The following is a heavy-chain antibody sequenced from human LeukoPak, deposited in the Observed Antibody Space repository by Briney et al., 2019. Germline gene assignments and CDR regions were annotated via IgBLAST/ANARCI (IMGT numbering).Heavy chain of an antibody. CDR2: IYPRDGST. CDR3: ARTTAMVAIFDY. V-gene: IGHV1-46*01. CDR1: GYTFTSNY. D-gene: IGHD5-18*01. J-gene: IGHJ4*02. Sequence: ASVKVSCKASGYTFTSNYIHWVRQAPGQGLEWMGMIYPRDGSTSYAQKFQGRVTITRVTSASTAYMELSSLRSEDTAVYYCARTTAMVAIFDYWGQGTLVTVSS.